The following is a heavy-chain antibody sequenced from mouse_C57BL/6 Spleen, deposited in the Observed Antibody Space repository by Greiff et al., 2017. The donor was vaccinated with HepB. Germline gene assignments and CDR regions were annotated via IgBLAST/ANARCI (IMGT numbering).Heavy chain of an antibody. V-gene: IGHV1-50*01. D-gene: IGHD2-5*01. Sequence: QVQLQQSGAELVKPGASVKLSCKASGYTFTSYWMQWVKQRPGQGLEWIGEIDPSDSYTNYNQKFKGKATLTVDTSSSTAYMQLSSLTSEDSAVYYCARSSNYDFDYWGQGTTLTVSS. J-gene: IGHJ2*01. CDR1: GYTFTSYW. CDR2: IDPSDSYT. CDR3: ARSSNYDFDY.